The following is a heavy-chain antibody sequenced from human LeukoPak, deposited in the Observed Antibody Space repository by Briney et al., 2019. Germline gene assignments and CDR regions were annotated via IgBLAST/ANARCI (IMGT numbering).Heavy chain of an antibody. V-gene: IGHV3-23*01. Sequence: GGSLRLSCAASGFTFSSYAMSLVRQAPGKGLEWVSAASGSGGSTYYADSVKGRFTISRDTSKNTLYLQMNSLRAEDTAIYYCAKDLSSSSYYYFDCWGQGTLVTVSS. CDR2: ASGSGGST. CDR3: AKDLSSSSYYYFDC. CDR1: GFTFSSYA. J-gene: IGHJ4*02. D-gene: IGHD6-13*01.